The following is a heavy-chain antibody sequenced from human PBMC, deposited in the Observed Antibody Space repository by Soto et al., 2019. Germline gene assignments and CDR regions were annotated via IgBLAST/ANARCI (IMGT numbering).Heavy chain of an antibody. V-gene: IGHV3-53*01. CDR1: VCFVSSDY. CDR3: ARGGARSGFEY. CDR2: IYSDGTI. J-gene: IGHJ4*02. Sequence: XGSLRLSCASSVCFVSSDYMNCVRHSPGKALEWVSIIYSDGTIDYAKSVKGRFTISRDNSKNTLYLQMHSLTVEDTAVYYCARGGARSGFEYWGEGTLFRVSS. D-gene: IGHD2-15*01.